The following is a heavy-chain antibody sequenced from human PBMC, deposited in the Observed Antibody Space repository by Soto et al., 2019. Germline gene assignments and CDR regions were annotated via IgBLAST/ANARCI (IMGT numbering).Heavy chain of an antibody. J-gene: IGHJ6*02. V-gene: IGHV4-34*01. CDR3: ARGWIFGVVINYYYYYGMDV. CDR1: GGSFSGYY. Sequence: SETLSLTCAVYGGSFSGYYCSWSRQPPGKGLEWIGEINHSGSTNYNPSLKSRVTISVDTSKNQFSLKLSSVTAADTAVYYCARGWIFGVVINYYYYYGMDVWGQGTTVTSP. D-gene: IGHD3-3*01. CDR2: INHSGST.